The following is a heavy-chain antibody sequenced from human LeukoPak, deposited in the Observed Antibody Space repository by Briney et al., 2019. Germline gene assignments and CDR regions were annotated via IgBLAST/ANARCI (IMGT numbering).Heavy chain of an antibody. Sequence: GGSLRLSCAASGFTFSGYYMSWIRQAPGKGLEWVSYISSSGSTIYYADSVKGRFTISRDNAKNSLYLQMNSLRAEDTAVYYCARALYDFWSGFDYGMDVWGQGTTVTVSS. CDR1: GFTFSGYY. CDR3: ARALYDFWSGFDYGMDV. D-gene: IGHD3-3*01. J-gene: IGHJ6*02. V-gene: IGHV3-11*01. CDR2: ISSSGSTI.